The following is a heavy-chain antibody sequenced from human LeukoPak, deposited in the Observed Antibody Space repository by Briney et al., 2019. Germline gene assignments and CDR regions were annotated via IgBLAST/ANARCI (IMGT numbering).Heavy chain of an antibody. V-gene: IGHV4-59*01. J-gene: IGHJ6*02. CDR3: ARFLASDSAYYYYGMDV. Sequence: SETLSLTCTVSGGSISSFYWSWIRQPPGKGLEWIGYIYHSGTTYYNPSLKSRVTISVDTSKNQFSLKLSSVTAADTAEYYCARFLASDSAYYYYGMDVWGQGTTVTVSS. D-gene: IGHD2-15*01. CDR1: GGSISSFY. CDR2: IYHSGTT.